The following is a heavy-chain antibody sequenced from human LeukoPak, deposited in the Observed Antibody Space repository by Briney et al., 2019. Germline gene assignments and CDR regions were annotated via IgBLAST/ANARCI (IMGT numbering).Heavy chain of an antibody. CDR3: ARDYYDSSGYYRIFDY. CDR1: GFTFSSYG. J-gene: IGHJ4*02. D-gene: IGHD3-22*01. Sequence: GGSLILSCAASGFTFSSYGMHWVRQAPGKGLEWVAVIWYDGSNKYYADSVKGRFTISRDNSKNTLYLQMNSLRAEDTAVYYCARDYYDSSGYYRIFDYWGQGTLVTVSS. CDR2: IWYDGSNK. V-gene: IGHV3-33*01.